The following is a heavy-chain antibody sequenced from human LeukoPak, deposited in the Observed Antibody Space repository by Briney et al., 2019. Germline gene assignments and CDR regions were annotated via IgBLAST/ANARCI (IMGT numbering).Heavy chain of an antibody. D-gene: IGHD3-16*02. Sequence: SETLSLTCTVSGGSISSYYRSWIRQPAGKGLEWIGRIYTSGSTNYNPSLKSRVTMSVDTSKNQFSLKLSSVTAADTAVYYCARDHPDYVWGGYRPLDYWGQGTLVTVSS. J-gene: IGHJ4*02. CDR3: ARDHPDYVWGGYRPLDY. V-gene: IGHV4-4*07. CDR1: GGSISSYY. CDR2: IYTSGST.